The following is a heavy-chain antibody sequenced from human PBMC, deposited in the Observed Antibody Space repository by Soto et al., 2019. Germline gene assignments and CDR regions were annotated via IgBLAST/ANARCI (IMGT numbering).Heavy chain of an antibody. J-gene: IGHJ6*02. CDR3: ARPGYSNYGAGVDV. D-gene: IGHD4-4*01. V-gene: IGHV3-74*01. CDR1: GFTFSVYW. CDR2: IDSDGSTT. Sequence: EVQLVESGGGLVQPGGSLRLSCAASGFTFSVYWMHWVRQAPGKGLVWVSRIDSDGSTTSSADTVKGRFTIPRDNAKSTVYLKTNRQRAEDTDVYSCARPGYSNYGAGVDVWGQGNTVTVSS.